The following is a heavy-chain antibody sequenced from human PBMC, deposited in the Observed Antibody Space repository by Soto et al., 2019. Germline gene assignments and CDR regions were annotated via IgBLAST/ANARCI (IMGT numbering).Heavy chain of an antibody. CDR1: GGSISSGGYS. CDR3: ARRWGYSFDY. Sequence: SETLSLTCAVSGGSISSGGYSWSWIRQPPGKGLEGIGYIYHSGSIYYNPSLKSRVTISVDTSKKQFSLKLSSVTAADTAVYYCARRWGYSFDYWGQGTLVTVSS. D-gene: IGHD7-27*01. CDR2: IYHSGSI. J-gene: IGHJ4*02. V-gene: IGHV4-30-2*03.